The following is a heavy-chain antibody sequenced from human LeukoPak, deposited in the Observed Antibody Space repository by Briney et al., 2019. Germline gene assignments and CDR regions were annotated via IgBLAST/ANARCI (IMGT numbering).Heavy chain of an antibody. V-gene: IGHV3-33*01. Sequence: GGSLRLSCAASGFTFSSYGMHWVRQAPGKGLEWVAVIWYDGSNKYYADSVKGRFTISRDNSKNTLYLQMNSLRAEDTAVYYCAREKRDYDFWSGYYTAYYYGMDVWGQGTTVTVSS. CDR2: IWYDGSNK. D-gene: IGHD3-3*01. J-gene: IGHJ6*02. CDR1: GFTFSSYG. CDR3: AREKRDYDFWSGYYTAYYYGMDV.